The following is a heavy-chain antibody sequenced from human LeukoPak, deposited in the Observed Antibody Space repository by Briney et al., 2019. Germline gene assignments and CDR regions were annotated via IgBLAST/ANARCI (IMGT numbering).Heavy chain of an antibody. D-gene: IGHD3-10*01. J-gene: IGHJ5*02. Sequence: GGSLRLSCAASGFTFSNYAMHWLRQAPGKGLEWVAVILHDGSNKYHAVSVKGRFTISRDNSKKTLYLQMNNLTSEDTAVYYCAKDRYGSGSNWLDPWGQGTLVTVSS. V-gene: IGHV3-30*18. CDR1: GFTFSNYA. CDR2: ILHDGSNK. CDR3: AKDRYGSGSNWLDP.